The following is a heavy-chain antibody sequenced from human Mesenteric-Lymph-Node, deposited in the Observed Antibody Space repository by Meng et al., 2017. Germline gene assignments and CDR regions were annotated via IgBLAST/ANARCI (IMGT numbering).Heavy chain of an antibody. V-gene: IGHV4-30-4*01. Sequence: QVQLHESGPGLVKPSQTLSVICPVSGGSISSGDYYWSWIRQPPGKGLEWIGYIYYSGSTYYNPSLKSRVTISVDKSKNQFSLRLSSVTAADTAVYYCARDLGVATSIAGFVYWGQGTLVTVSS. CDR1: GGSISSGDYY. J-gene: IGHJ4*02. CDR2: IYYSGST. D-gene: IGHD5-12*01. CDR3: ARDLGVATSIAGFVY.